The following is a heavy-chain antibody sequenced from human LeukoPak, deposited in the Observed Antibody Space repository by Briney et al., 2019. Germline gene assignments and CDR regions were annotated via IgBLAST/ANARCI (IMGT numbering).Heavy chain of an antibody. CDR1: GFSFSSSVITFSNYA. CDR3: ARDPMMYYFDY. V-gene: IGHV3-30*04. J-gene: IGHJ4*02. CDR2: ISYDGSNK. D-gene: IGHD3-22*01. Sequence: PGGSLRLSCAGSGFSFSSSVITFSNYALHWVRQAPGKGLEWVAVISYDGSNKYYADSVKGRFTISRDNSKNTLYLQMNSLRAEDTAVYYCARDPMMYYFDYWGQGTLVTVSS.